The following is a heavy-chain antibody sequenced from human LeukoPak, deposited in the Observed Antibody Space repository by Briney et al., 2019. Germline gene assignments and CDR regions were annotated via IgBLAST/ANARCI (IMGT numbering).Heavy chain of an antibody. CDR1: GGSISSSSNY. Sequence: SETLSLTCSVSGGSISSSSNYWGWIRQPPGKRLEWIGSFYYSGSTYSHPTLKSQVTISVDTSKNQFSLKLSSVTIADTAVYYCAGQMWFGELLLIDSWGQGTLVTVSS. CDR3: AGQMWFGELLLIDS. D-gene: IGHD3-10*01. CDR2: FYYSGST. V-gene: IGHV4-39*01. J-gene: IGHJ4*02.